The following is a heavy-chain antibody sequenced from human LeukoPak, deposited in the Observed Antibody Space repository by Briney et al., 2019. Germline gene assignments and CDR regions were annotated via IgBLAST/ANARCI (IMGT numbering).Heavy chain of an antibody. V-gene: IGHV4-59*01. D-gene: IGHD3-10*01. J-gene: IGHJ4*02. CDR3: ARDRDYYGSGRILDY. CDR1: GGSISSYY. CDR2: IYYSGST. Sequence: SETLSLTCTVSGGSISSYYWSWIRQPPGKGLEWTGYIYYSGSTNYNPSLKSRVTISVDTSKNQFSLKLSSVTAADTAVYYCARDRDYYGSGRILDYWGQGTLVTASS.